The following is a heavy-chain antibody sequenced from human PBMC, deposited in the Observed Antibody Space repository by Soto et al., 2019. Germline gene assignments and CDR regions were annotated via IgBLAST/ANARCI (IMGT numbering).Heavy chain of an antibody. D-gene: IGHD6-6*01. Sequence: PSETLSLTCTVSGGSISSGGYYWSWIRQHPWKGLEWIGYIYYSGSTYYNPSLKSRVTISVDTSKNQFSLKLSSVTAADTAVYYCARDQAPTPYSSSSHAFDIWGQGTMVTVSS. CDR2: IYYSGST. CDR1: GGSISSGGYY. CDR3: ARDQAPTPYSSSSHAFDI. V-gene: IGHV4-31*03. J-gene: IGHJ3*02.